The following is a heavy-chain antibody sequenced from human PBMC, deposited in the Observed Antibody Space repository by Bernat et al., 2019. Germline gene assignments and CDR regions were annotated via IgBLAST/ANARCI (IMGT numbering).Heavy chain of an antibody. J-gene: IGHJ4*02. D-gene: IGHD6-13*01. CDR3: ARNNMRYRSSWYQFDY. CDR1: GFTFSSYG. V-gene: IGHV3-33*01. CDR2: IWYDGSNK. Sequence: QVQLVESGGGVVQPGRSLRLSCAASGFTFSSYGMHWVRQAPGKGLEWVAVIWYDGSNKYYADSVKGRFTISRDNSKNTLYLQMNSLRAEDTAVYYCARNNMRYRSSWYQFDYWGQGALVTVSS.